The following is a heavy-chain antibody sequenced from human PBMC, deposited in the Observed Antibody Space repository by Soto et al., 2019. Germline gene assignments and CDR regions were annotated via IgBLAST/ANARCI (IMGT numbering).Heavy chain of an antibody. D-gene: IGHD2-2*01. CDR3: ARVPRYTSDIVEVPAVMFDDWFVP. V-gene: IGHV1-3*01. Sequence: QVQLVQSGAEVKKPGASVKVSCKASGYTFSSYAVQWVRQAPGQSLEWIGWIHAGNGDTKYSQKFHGRVTLTRDTSANTAYMDLSSLISEDTAVYYCARVPRYTSDIVEVPAVMFDDWFVPWGQGTLVTVSS. CDR2: IHAGNGDT. CDR1: GYTFSSYA. J-gene: IGHJ5*02.